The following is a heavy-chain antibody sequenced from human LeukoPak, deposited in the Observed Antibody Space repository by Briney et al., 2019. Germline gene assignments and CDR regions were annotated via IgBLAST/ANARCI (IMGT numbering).Heavy chain of an antibody. CDR1: GGSISSGSYY. D-gene: IGHD1-26*01. V-gene: IGHV4-61*02. CDR2: IYSSGST. Sequence: SETLSLTCTVSGGSISSGSYYWSWIRQPAGKGLEWIGRIYSSGSTNYNPSLKSRITMSVDTSKNQFSLKLSSVTAADTAVYYCARGPPPPWDLLGGVGRVTFYFDYWGQGTLATVSS. CDR3: ARGPPPPWDLLGGVGRVTFYFDY. J-gene: IGHJ4*02.